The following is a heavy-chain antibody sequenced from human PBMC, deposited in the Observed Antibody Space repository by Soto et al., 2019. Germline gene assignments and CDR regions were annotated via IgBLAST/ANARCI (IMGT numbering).Heavy chain of an antibody. D-gene: IGHD6-6*01. V-gene: IGHV3-15*07. Sequence: GGSLRLSCAASGFTFINAWMNWVRQAPGKGLEWVGRIKSKTDGGTTDYAAPVKGRFTISRDDSKNTLYLQMNSLKTEDTAVYYCTTVECSSSSYYYYYYCLDVWGQGTTVTVSS. J-gene: IGHJ6*02. CDR3: TTVECSSSSYYYYYYCLDV. CDR2: IKSKTDGGTT. CDR1: GFTFINAW.